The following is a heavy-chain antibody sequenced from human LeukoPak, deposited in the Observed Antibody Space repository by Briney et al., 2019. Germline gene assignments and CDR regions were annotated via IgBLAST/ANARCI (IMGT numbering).Heavy chain of an antibody. CDR2: ISYDGSNK. V-gene: IGHV3-30*03. D-gene: IGHD1-26*01. CDR3: ARVTSNSGSYPDY. Sequence: GGSLRLSCAASGFTFSSYAMSWVRQAPGKGLEWVAVISYDGSNKYYADSVKGRFTISRDNSKNTLYLQMNSLRAEDTAVYYCARVTSNSGSYPDYWGQGTLVTVSS. J-gene: IGHJ4*02. CDR1: GFTFSSYA.